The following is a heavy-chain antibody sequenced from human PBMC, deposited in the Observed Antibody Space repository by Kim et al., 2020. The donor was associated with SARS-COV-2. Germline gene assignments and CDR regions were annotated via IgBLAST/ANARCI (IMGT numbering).Heavy chain of an antibody. V-gene: IGHV7-4-1*02. CDR3: ARDKWEHGMDV. J-gene: IGHJ6*02. CDR2: P. D-gene: IGHD1-26*01. Sequence: PTYAQSVTGRFVFSLDTSVRTAYLQISSLKAEDTAVYYCARDKWEHGMDVWGQGTTVTVSS.